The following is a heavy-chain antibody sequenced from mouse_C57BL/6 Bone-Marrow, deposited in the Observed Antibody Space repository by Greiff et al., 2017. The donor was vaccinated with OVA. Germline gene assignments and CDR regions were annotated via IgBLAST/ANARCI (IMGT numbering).Heavy chain of an antibody. J-gene: IGHJ2*01. CDR2: INPNNGGT. D-gene: IGHD1-1*01. Sequence: VQLQQSGPELVKPGASVKISCKASGYTFTDYYMNWVKQSHGKSLEWIGDINPNNGGTSYNQKFKGKATLTVDKSSSTAYMELRSLTSEDSAVYYCARSRGTVVGGYWGQGTTLTVSS. CDR1: GYTFTDYY. CDR3: ARSRGTVVGGY. V-gene: IGHV1-26*01.